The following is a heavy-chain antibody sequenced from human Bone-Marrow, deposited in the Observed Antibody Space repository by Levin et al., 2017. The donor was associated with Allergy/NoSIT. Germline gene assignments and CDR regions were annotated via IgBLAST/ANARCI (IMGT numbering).Heavy chain of an antibody. CDR2: TYYSGTT. V-gene: IGHV4-30-4*01. Sequence: SQTLSLTCSVSGASISSGDYYWNWIRQSPGKGLEWIGYTYYSGTTYYTPSLQSRLTISLDTSKNQFSLKLTSATAADTAVYFCATGGVRGGYGDYLYYYSGLDVWGQGTTVTVSS. J-gene: IGHJ6*02. CDR3: ATGGVRGGYGDYLYYYSGLDV. D-gene: IGHD4-17*01. CDR1: GASISSGDYY.